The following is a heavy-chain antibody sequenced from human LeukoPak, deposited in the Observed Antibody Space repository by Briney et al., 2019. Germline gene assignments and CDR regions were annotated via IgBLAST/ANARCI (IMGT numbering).Heavy chain of an antibody. D-gene: IGHD5-12*01. CDR1: GGSFSGYY. V-gene: IGHV4-34*01. Sequence: KPSETLSLTCAVYGGSFSGYYWSWIRQPPGKGLEWIGEINHCGSTNYNPSLKSRVTISVDTSENQFSLKLSSVTAADTAVYYCARGPPYIVATLYYYYMDVWGKGTTVTVSS. CDR3: ARGPPYIVATLYYYYMDV. J-gene: IGHJ6*03. CDR2: INHCGST.